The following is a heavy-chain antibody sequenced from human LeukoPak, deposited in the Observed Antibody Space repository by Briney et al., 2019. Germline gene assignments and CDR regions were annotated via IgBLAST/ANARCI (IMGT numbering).Heavy chain of an antibody. CDR2: ISYSGST. CDR1: GGSIRSGGFS. D-gene: IGHD2-21*01. J-gene: IGHJ4*02. Sequence: SVTLSLTCAVLGGSIRSGGFSWSWIRQPPGKGLEWIGYISYSGSTYYNPSLKSRVTISVDRSKNQFSLKLSSVTPADTAVYYCARFGDSTKTLYYFDYWGQRTLVTVSS. CDR3: ARFGDSTKTLYYFDY. V-gene: IGHV4-30-2*01.